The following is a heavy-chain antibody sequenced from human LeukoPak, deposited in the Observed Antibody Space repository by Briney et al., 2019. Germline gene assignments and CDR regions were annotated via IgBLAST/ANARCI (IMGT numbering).Heavy chain of an antibody. J-gene: IGHJ4*02. Sequence: PSETLSLTCTVSGGSISSSSYYWGWIRQPPGKGLESIGSIYYSGSTYYNPSLKSRVTISVDTSKNQFSLKLSSVTAADTAVYYCARRNEAAAGTSVSDYWGQGTLVTVSS. D-gene: IGHD6-13*01. CDR3: ARRNEAAAGTSVSDY. CDR1: GGSISSSSYY. V-gene: IGHV4-39*01. CDR2: IYYSGST.